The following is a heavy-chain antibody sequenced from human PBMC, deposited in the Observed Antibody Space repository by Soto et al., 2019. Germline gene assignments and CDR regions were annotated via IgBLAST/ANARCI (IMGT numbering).Heavy chain of an antibody. J-gene: IGHJ4*02. Sequence: QVQLVQSGAEVRKPGSSVKVSCKASGGTFSRHAISWVRQAPGQGLEWMGGIIPIFGTANHAQKFQGRVTIIADESTSTVYMELSSLRSEDTAMYYCARGRGYDSNDYYYAYWGQTTLVIVSS. CDR1: GGTFSRHA. CDR2: IIPIFGTA. V-gene: IGHV1-69*01. CDR3: ARGRGYDSNDYYYAY. D-gene: IGHD3-22*01.